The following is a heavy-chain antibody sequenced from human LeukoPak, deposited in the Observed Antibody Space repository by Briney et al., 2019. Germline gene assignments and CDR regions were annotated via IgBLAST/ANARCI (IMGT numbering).Heavy chain of an antibody. CDR1: GFTFTSSA. Sequence: VASVKVSCTASGFTFTSSAMQWVRQARGQRLEWIGWIVVGSGNTNYAQKFQERVTITRNTSISTAYMELSSLRSEDTAVYYCARDPYGSGSTFDYWGQGTLVTVSS. CDR3: ARDPYGSGSTFDY. CDR2: IVVGSGNT. D-gene: IGHD3-10*01. V-gene: IGHV1-58*02. J-gene: IGHJ4*02.